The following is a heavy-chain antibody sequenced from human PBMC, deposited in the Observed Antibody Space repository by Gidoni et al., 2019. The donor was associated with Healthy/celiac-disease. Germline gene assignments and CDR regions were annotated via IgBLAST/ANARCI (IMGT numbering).Heavy chain of an antibody. CDR1: VYTFASSD. D-gene: IGHD5-18*01. V-gene: IGHV1-8*01. J-gene: IGHJ6*02. CDR2: MNPNSGNT. Sequence: AVKKPGASVKVSCKASVYTFASSDINWVRQATGQGLEWMGWMNPNSGNTGYAQKFQGRVTMTRNTSISTAYMELSSLRSEDTAVYYCARGLRWDTAEVYGMDVWGQGTTVTVSS. CDR3: ARGLRWDTAEVYGMDV.